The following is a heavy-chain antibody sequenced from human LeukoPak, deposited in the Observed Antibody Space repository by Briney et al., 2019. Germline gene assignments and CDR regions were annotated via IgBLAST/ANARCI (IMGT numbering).Heavy chain of an antibody. CDR2: ISYDGSNK. CDR1: GFTFSSYG. CDR3: ARSPFSSRAFDI. V-gene: IGHV3-30*03. D-gene: IGHD6-13*01. J-gene: IGHJ3*02. Sequence: GGSLRLSCAASGFTFSSYGMHWVRQAPGKGLEWVAVISYDGSNKYYADSVKGRFTISRDNSKNTLYLQMNSLRAEDTAVYYCARSPFSSRAFDIWGQGTMVTVPS.